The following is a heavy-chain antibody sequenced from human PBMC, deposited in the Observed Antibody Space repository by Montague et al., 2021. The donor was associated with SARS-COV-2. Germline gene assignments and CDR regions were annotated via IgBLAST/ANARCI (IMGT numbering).Heavy chain of an antibody. CDR1: GDSISNSNW. Sequence: SETLSLTCTVSGDSISNSNWRTWVRQAPGRGLEWIGEVFRSGDSXYNRCLKSRVTMSVDMSRNQFSLSLSNVTAADTAIYYCVRGGTMTVVVFDYWGQGTLVTVSS. CDR2: VFRSGDS. J-gene: IGHJ4*02. D-gene: IGHD3-22*01. CDR3: VRGGTMTVVVFDY. V-gene: IGHV4-4*02.